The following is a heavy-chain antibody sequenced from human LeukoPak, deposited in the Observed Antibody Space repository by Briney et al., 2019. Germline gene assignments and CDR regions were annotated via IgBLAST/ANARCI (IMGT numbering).Heavy chain of an antibody. Sequence: GGSLRLSCAASEFTISRYWMHWVRQAPGKGLVWVSNINNDGSITTYADSVKGRFTISRDNVKNTLYLQMNSLRAEDTAVYYCAKGNGNFDYWGQGTLVTVSS. J-gene: IGHJ4*02. V-gene: IGHV3-74*01. CDR2: INNDGSIT. CDR1: EFTISRYW. CDR3: AKGNGNFDY.